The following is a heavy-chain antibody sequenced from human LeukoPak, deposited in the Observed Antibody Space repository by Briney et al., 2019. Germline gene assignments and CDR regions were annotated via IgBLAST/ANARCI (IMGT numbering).Heavy chain of an antibody. D-gene: IGHD2-15*01. CDR1: GGTIRSTSYY. CDR2: SYYSGSN. J-gene: IGHJ5*02. V-gene: IGHV4-39*01. Sequence: SETLSLTCTVSGGTIRSTSYYWGWIRQPPGKVLEFIGNSYYSGSNYSNPTLRRRLTVSVDTSKTQFSLRLTSLTAANTAMYYCARHRAYCSGSNCYSVWFDPWGQGILVTVSS. CDR3: ARHRAYCSGSNCYSVWFDP.